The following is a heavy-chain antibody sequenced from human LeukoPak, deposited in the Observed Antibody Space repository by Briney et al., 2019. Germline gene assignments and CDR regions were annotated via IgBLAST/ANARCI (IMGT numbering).Heavy chain of an antibody. CDR3: ARSIFGVVYYMDV. CDR1: GYSISSGYY. J-gene: IGHJ6*03. Sequence: SETLSLTCAVSGYSISSGYYWGWIRQPPGKGLEWIGSIHHSGTTYYNPSLKSRVTISIDTSKNQFSLKLSSVTAADTAVYYCARSIFGVVYYMDVWGKGTTVTVSS. V-gene: IGHV4-38-2*01. D-gene: IGHD3-3*01. CDR2: IHHSGTT.